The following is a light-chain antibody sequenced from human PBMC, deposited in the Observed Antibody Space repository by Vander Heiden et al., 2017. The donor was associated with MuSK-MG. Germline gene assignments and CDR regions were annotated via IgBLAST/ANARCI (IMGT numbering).Light chain of an antibody. Sequence: DIQMTQSPSSLSASVGDRVTITCQASHDITNSLNWEQQKPGKAPKLLIYDAYNLETGAISRVSGTGSGTDFTFSIISLKTEETAKCYGQDYDTPFGEGTKVEIK. CDR2: DAY. CDR3: QDYDTP. V-gene: IGKV1-33*01. J-gene: IGKJ4*02. CDR1: HDITNS.